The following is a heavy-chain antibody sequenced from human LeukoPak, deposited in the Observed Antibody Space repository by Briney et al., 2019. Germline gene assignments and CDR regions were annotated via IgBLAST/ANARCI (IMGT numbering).Heavy chain of an antibody. CDR1: GVSINTCCYY. J-gene: IGHJ4*02. V-gene: IGHV4-61*01. Sequence: SETLSLTCDVSGVSINTCCYYWTWIRQPPGKGLEWIGYKYYSGSTRYNSSLRSRLTISLDSSKNQFSLRLTSVTAADTAVYYCARGRSYGFDFDSWGPGILVIVSS. CDR2: KYYSGST. D-gene: IGHD5-18*01. CDR3: ARGRSYGFDFDS.